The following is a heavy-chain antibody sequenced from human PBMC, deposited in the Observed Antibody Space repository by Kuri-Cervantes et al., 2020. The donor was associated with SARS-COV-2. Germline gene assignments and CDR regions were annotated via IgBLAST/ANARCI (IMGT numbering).Heavy chain of an antibody. V-gene: IGHV3-23*01. CDR1: GFTFSSYA. CDR3: AKGVGATR. D-gene: IGHD1-26*01. CDR2: ISGSGGST. J-gene: IGHJ4*02. Sequence: GESLKISCAASGFTFSSYAMSWVRQAPGKGLEWVSAISGSGGSTYYADSVKGRFTISRDNSKNTLYLKMNSLRAEDTAVYYCAKGVGATRWGQGTLVTVSS.